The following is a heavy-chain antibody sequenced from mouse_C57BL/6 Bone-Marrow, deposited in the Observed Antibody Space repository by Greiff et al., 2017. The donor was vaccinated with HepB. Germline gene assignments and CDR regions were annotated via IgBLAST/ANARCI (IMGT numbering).Heavy chain of an antibody. D-gene: IGHD4-1*01. CDR3: ARSPLTGTWYFDV. CDR2: INPNYGTT. J-gene: IGHJ1*03. CDR1: GYSFTDYN. V-gene: IGHV1-39*01. Sequence: VQLKESGPELVKPGASVKISCKASGYSFTDYNMNWVKQSNGKSLEWIGVINPNYGTTSYNQKFKGKATLTVDQSSSTAYMQLNSLTSEDSAVYDCARSPLTGTWYFDVWGTGTTVTVSS.